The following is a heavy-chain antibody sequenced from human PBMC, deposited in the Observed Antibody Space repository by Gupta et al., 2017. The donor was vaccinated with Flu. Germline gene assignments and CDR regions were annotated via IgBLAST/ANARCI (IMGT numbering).Heavy chain of an antibody. Sequence: HVQLVESGGTLVKPGGSLRLSCAGSGFSFSDYYMSWIRQAPGKGLEWVSYISSSGTTIYYAGSVKGRFTVSRDNAKNSLYVQMNSLRDDDTAVYYCGRATVPGTSFAWIWGRGTLVTVSS. J-gene: IGHJ4*02. CDR2: ISSSGTTI. CDR3: GRATVPGTSFAWI. V-gene: IGHV3-11*01. CDR1: GFSFSDYY. D-gene: IGHD6-19*01.